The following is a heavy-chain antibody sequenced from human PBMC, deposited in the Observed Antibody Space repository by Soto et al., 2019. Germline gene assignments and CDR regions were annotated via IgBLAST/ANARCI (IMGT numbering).Heavy chain of an antibody. Sequence: QVQLVESGGGVVQPGRSLRLSCAASGFTYSSYGMHWVRQAPGKGLEWVAVIWYDGSNKYYADSVKGRFTISRDNSKNTLYLQMNSLRAEDTAVYYCAREGGNPRNYFDYWGQGTLVPVSS. D-gene: IGHD2-15*01. V-gene: IGHV3-33*01. CDR3: AREGGNPRNYFDY. CDR2: IWYDGSNK. J-gene: IGHJ4*02. CDR1: GFTYSSYG.